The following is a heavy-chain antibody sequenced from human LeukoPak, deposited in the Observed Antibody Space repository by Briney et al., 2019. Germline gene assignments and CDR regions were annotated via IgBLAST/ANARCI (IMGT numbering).Heavy chain of an antibody. D-gene: IGHD4-23*01. Sequence: ASVKVSCNASGYTFRSYEINWVRQAPGQGLEWVGWIHPNSGKTGYAQKFQGRVTMTRDTSTETAFMELSSLKFDDTAIFYCRRGHYGGNRYFDIWGQGTLVTVSS. V-gene: IGHV1-8*01. CDR2: IHPNSGKT. CDR3: RRGHYGGNRYFDI. CDR1: GYTFRSYE. J-gene: IGHJ4*02.